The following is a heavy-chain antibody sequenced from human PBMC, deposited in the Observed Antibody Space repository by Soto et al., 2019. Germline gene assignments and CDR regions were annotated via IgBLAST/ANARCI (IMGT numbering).Heavy chain of an antibody. CDR2: IYTSGTT. J-gene: IGHJ4*02. Sequence: SSETLSLTCTVSGGSISSHYWTWIRQPAGKGLEWIGRIYTSGTTNYNPSLTSRVTMSVDTSKNQFSLNLTSVTAADTAVYYCARDRGHLWPLDYWGKGTLVTFSS. V-gene: IGHV4-4*07. CDR1: GGSISSHY. CDR3: ARDRGHLWPLDY. D-gene: IGHD5-18*01.